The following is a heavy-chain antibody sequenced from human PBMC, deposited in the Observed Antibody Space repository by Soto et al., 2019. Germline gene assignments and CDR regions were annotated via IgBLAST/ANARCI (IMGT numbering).Heavy chain of an antibody. CDR2: INHSGST. J-gene: IGHJ4*02. Sequence: SETLSLTCAVYGGSFSGYYWRWIRQPPGKGLEWIGEINHSGSTNYNPSLKSRVTISVDTSKNQFSLKLSYVTAADTAVYYCASVTTVTTLTDYWGQGTLDTVSS. CDR1: GGSFSGYY. V-gene: IGHV4-34*01. CDR3: ASVTTVTTLTDY. D-gene: IGHD4-17*01.